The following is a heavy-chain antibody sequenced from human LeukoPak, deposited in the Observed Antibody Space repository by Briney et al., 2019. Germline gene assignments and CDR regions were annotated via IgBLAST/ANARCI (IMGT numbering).Heavy chain of an antibody. CDR2: IYYSGST. D-gene: IGHD2-2*01. CDR1: GGSISSGGYC. J-gene: IGHJ4*02. Sequence: SETLSLTCTVSGGSISSGGYCWSWIRQHPGKGLEWIGYIYYSGSTYYNPSLKSRVTISVDTSKNQFSLKLSSVTAADTAVYYCARLVVPAAAPRYYFDYWGQGTLVTVSS. CDR3: ARLVVPAAAPRYYFDY. V-gene: IGHV4-31*03.